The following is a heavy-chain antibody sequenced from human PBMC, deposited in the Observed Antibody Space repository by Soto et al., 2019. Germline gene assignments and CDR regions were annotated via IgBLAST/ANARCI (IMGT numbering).Heavy chain of an antibody. V-gene: IGHV2-5*02. CDR2: IYWDDSK. CDR1: GFSLTTDRVG. Sequence: QITLKESGPPLVKPTQTLTLTCTFSGFSLTTDRVGVGWIRQPPGEALEWLAVIYWDDSKTYRPSLESRLTITKDTSKNQVALTTTNMDSLDTATYYCAHAYGGRSLYGGQGTLVTVSS. J-gene: IGHJ4*02. CDR3: AHAYGGRSLY. D-gene: IGHD1-26*01.